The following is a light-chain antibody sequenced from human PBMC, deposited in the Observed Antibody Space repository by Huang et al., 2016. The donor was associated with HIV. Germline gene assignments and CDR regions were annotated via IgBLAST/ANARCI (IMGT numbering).Light chain of an antibody. J-gene: IGKJ3*01. CDR3: QQLNSFL. V-gene: IGKV1-9*01. CDR1: QDISNY. CDR2: AAS. Sequence: IQLTQSPSSLSASVGDRVRISCRASQDISNYLAWYQQRPGKAPKLLIYAASPLQSGVPSRFSGSGSGTVFALTISNLQPEDFATYYCQQLNSFLFGPGTKVDIK.